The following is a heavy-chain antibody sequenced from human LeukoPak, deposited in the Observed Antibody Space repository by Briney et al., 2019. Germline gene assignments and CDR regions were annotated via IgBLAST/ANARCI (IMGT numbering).Heavy chain of an antibody. D-gene: IGHD3-22*01. V-gene: IGHV4-59*01. Sequence: SETLSLTCAVYGGSFSGYYWSWIRQPPGKGLEWIGYIYYSGSTNYHPSLKSRVTISVDTSKNQSSLKLSSATAADTAVYYCARDRDSSGYSWFDPWDQGTLVTVSS. CDR3: ARDRDSSGYSWFDP. CDR2: IYYSGST. J-gene: IGHJ5*02. CDR1: GGSFSGYY.